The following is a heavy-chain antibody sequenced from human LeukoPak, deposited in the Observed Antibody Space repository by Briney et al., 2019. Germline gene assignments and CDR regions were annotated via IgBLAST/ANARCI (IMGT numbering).Heavy chain of an antibody. D-gene: IGHD1-14*01. CDR2: INHIGST. CDR1: GGSFSGYY. CDR3: AREVDNLAGLGAFDT. V-gene: IGHV4-34*01. Sequence: SETLSLTCAVYGGSFSGYYWSWIRQPPGKGLEWIGEINHIGSTNYNPSLKSRVTISVDPSKNQFSLKLSSVTAADTAVYYCAREVDNLAGLGAFDTWGQGTMVTVSS. J-gene: IGHJ3*02.